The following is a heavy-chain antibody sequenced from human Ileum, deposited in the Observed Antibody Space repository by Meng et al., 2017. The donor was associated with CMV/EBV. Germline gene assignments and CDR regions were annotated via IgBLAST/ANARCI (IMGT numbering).Heavy chain of an antibody. D-gene: IGHD4-11*01. V-gene: IGHV4-4*07. Sequence: QLQGPGPGLVKPSETLSLTCSVSGGSINSFYWSWIRQPAGKGLEWIGRIYSSGIINYNPSLKSRVTVSVDTSKNQFSLKVNSVTAADTAVYYCARLQAWDWFDPWGQGTLVTVSS. CDR1: GGSINSFY. J-gene: IGHJ5*02. CDR3: ARLQAWDWFDP. CDR2: IYSSGII.